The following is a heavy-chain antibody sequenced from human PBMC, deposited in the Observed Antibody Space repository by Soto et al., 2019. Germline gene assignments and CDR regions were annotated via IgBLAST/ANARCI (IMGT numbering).Heavy chain of an antibody. CDR3: ARGGYSYGLDYYYYYGMDV. CDR1: GGTFSSYA. Sequence: SVKVSCKASGGTFSSYAISWVRQAPGQGLEWMGGIIPIFGTANYAQKFQGRVTITADESTSTAYMELSSLRSEDTAVYYCARGGYSYGLDYYYYYGMDVWGQGTTVTVSS. CDR2: IIPIFGTA. D-gene: IGHD5-18*01. V-gene: IGHV1-69*13. J-gene: IGHJ6*02.